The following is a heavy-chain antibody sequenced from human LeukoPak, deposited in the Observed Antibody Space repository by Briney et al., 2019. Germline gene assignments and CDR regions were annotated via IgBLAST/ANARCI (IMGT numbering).Heavy chain of an antibody. V-gene: IGHV4-34*01. Sequence: SETLSLTCAVYGGSFDGYYWSWFRQAPGGGLEWIGEVNHREVTHYNPSLKSRVTILADASKNQFSLKLTSVTAADTAVYYCARGGLEPQLWLRLFYFEFWGQGVLVTVSS. J-gene: IGHJ4*02. CDR2: VNHREVT. CDR3: ARGGLEPQLWLRLFYFEF. D-gene: IGHD5-18*01. CDR1: GGSFDGYY.